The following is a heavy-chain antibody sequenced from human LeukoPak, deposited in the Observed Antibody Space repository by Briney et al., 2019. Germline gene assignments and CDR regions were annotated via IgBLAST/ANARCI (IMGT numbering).Heavy chain of an antibody. V-gene: IGHV3-53*01. Sequence: GGSLRLSCAASGLTVSSNCMSWVRQAPGKGLEWVSLIYSGGSTYYADSVKGRFTISRDNAKNSLYLQMNSLRAEDTAVYYCARGGYYYGSGSTTYYFDYWGQGTLVTVSS. J-gene: IGHJ4*02. CDR3: ARGGYYYGSGSTTYYFDY. CDR1: GLTVSSNC. D-gene: IGHD3-10*01. CDR2: IYSGGST.